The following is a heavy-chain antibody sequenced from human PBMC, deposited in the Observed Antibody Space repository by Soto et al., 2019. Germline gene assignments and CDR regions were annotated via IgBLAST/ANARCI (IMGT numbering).Heavy chain of an antibody. D-gene: IGHD7-27*01. J-gene: IGHJ4*02. Sequence: QVQLVQSGAEVKKPGSSVKVSCKASGGTFISYAISWVRQAPGPGLEWMGGMIPIFGTANYAQKLQGRVTISADESTGTAYMELSSMTSEDTAVYYCAKGTGLGMKYWGQGTLVTVAS. V-gene: IGHV1-69*12. CDR1: GGTFISYA. CDR3: AKGTGLGMKY. CDR2: MIPIFGTA.